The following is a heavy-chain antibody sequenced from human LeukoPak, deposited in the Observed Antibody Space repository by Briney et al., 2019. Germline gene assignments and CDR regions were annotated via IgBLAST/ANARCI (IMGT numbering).Heavy chain of an antibody. CDR1: GGSISSGDHY. J-gene: IGHJ5*02. Sequence: SETLSLTCSISGGSISSGDHYWTWIRQPAGKELEWIGRIHTTGRTNYNPSLKSRVYISVDTSKNQFSLELSSLTAADTAVYYCARDLVAAAGTKSWFDPWGQGTLVTVSS. D-gene: IGHD6-13*01. V-gene: IGHV4-61*02. CDR2: IHTTGRT. CDR3: ARDLVAAAGTKSWFDP.